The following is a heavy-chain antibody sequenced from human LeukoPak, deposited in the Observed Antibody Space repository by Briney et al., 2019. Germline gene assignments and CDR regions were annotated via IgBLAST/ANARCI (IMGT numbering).Heavy chain of an antibody. CDR2: INPNSGYT. Sequence: ASVKVSCKASGYTFTDYYIHWVRQAPGQGLEYMGWINPNSGYTKYAPKFQDRVTMTRDTSISTVYMELGRLISGDTAVYYCARGDTMVRGVISDYWGQGTLVTVSS. CDR1: GYTFTDYY. CDR3: ARGDTMVRGVISDY. J-gene: IGHJ4*02. D-gene: IGHD3-10*01. V-gene: IGHV1-2*02.